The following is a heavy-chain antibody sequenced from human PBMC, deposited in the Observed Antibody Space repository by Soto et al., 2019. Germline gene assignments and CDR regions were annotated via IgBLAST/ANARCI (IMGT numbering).Heavy chain of an antibody. Sequence: DVQLVESGGGLVQPGGSLRLSYEASEYTFSSLWMNWVRQAPGKGLEWVAIIEQNGGERNYLDSVKGRFTISRDNAKKSVYLQMNSLRAEDTALYYCVGGYGWLPDYWGQGTLVIVSS. J-gene: IGHJ4*02. CDR2: IEQNGGER. CDR3: VGGYGWLPDY. D-gene: IGHD6-19*01. CDR1: EYTFSSLW. V-gene: IGHV3-7*05.